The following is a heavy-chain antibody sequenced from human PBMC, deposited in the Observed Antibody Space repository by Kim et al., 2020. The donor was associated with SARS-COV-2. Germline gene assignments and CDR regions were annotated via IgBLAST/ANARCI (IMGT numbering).Heavy chain of an antibody. CDR1: GGSFSGYY. CDR3: ARGLNYYDSSALWGY. J-gene: IGHJ4*02. D-gene: IGHD3-22*01. V-gene: IGHV4-34*01. CDR2: INHSGST. Sequence: SETLSLTCAVYGGSFSGYYWSWIRQPPGKGLEWIGEINHSGSTNYNPSLKSRVTISVDTSKNQFSLKLSSVTAADTAVYYCARGLNYYDSSALWGYWGQGTLVTVSS.